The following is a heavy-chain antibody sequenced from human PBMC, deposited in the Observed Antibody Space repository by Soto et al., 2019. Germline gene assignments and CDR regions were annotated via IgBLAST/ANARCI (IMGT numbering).Heavy chain of an antibody. J-gene: IGHJ6*03. V-gene: IGHV1-8*01. Sequence: QVQLVQSGAEVKKPGASVKVSCKASGYTFTSYDINWVRQATGQGLEWMGWMNPNSGNTGYAQKFQGRVTMTRNTSISTAYMELSSMRSEDTDVYYCARGSLAIDQLLLVPLNYYYYYMDVWGKGTTVTVSS. CDR1: GYTFTSYD. CDR2: MNPNSGNT. CDR3: ARGSLAIDQLLLVPLNYYYYYMDV. D-gene: IGHD2-2*01.